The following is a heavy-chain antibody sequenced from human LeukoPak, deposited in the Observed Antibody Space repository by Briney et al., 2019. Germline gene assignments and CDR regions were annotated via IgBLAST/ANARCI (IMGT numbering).Heavy chain of an antibody. CDR3: ARDINDILTGYYYYYYMDV. CDR2: INPSGGST. CDR1: GYTFTSYY. J-gene: IGHJ6*03. Sequence: ASVKVSCKASGYTFTSYYMHWVRQAPGQGLEWMGIINPSGGSTSYAQKLQGRVTMTRDMSTSTVYMELSSLRSEDTAVYYCARDINDILTGYYYYYYMDVWGKGTTVTVSS. D-gene: IGHD3-9*01. V-gene: IGHV1-46*01.